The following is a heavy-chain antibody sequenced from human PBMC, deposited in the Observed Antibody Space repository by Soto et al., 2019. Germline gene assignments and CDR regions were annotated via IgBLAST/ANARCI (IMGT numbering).Heavy chain of an antibody. V-gene: IGHV4-59*01. D-gene: IGHD3-22*01. Sequence: SETLSLTCTVSGGSISSYYWSWIRQPPGKRLEWIGYIYYSGTTKYNPSLESRVTLSVDTSKNQFSLKLTSVTAADTALYYCVRGFYDSSGYSSPFDSWGQGTQVTVSS. CDR3: VRGFYDSSGYSSPFDS. J-gene: IGHJ5*01. CDR1: GGSISSYY. CDR2: IYYSGTT.